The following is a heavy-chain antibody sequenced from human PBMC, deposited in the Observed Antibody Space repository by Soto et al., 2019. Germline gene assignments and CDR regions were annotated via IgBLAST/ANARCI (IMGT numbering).Heavy chain of an antibody. V-gene: IGHV1-2*04. J-gene: IGHJ4*02. D-gene: IGHD6-13*01. CDR1: GYTFTGYY. CDR2: INPNSGGT. Sequence: GASVKVSCKASGYTFTGYYMHWVRQAPGQGLEWMGWINPNSGGTNYAQKFQGWVTMTRDTSISTAYMELSRLRSDDTAVYYCARCLIAAAGTGECFDYWGQGTLVTVSS. CDR3: ARCLIAAAGTGECFDY.